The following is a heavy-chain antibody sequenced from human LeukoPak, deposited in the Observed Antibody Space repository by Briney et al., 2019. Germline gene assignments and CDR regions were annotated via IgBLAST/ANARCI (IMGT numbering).Heavy chain of an antibody. CDR3: VKGRRRGYAYGTLES. CDR1: GFNFSSYW. J-gene: IGHJ4*02. V-gene: IGHV3-7*03. Sequence: GGSLRLSCAASGFNFSSYWMNWVRQAPGKGLEWVANINQDGGEKYYVDSVKDRFTISRDNNKNSLYLQMNGLRTDDTGLYYCVKGRRRGYAYGTLESWGQGTLVTVSS. CDR2: INQDGGEK. D-gene: IGHD5-18*01.